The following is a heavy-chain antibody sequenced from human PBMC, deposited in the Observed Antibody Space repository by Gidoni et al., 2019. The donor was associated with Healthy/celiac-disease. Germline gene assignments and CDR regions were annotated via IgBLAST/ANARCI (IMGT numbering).Heavy chain of an antibody. J-gene: IGHJ3*02. CDR2: IYYSGST. CDR3: ARPRPIAADAFDI. V-gene: IGHV4-39*01. Sequence: QPPGKGLEWIGSIYYSGSTYYNPSLKSRVTISVDTSKNQFSLKLSSVTAADTAVYYCARPRPIAADAFDIWGQGTMVTVSS. D-gene: IGHD6-13*01.